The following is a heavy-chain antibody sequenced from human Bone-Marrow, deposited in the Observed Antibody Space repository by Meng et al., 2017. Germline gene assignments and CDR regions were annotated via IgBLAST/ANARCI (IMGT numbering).Heavy chain of an antibody. CDR3: TTDLPFTEGGVITT. V-gene: IGHV3-15*02. CDR2: SKSKVDGGTT. CDR1: GGSFRNFW. Sequence: VPLVVPWGALVNPGGNLRRSCVASGGSFRNFWMTWVRQGPGKGLEWVGRSKSKVDGGTTDFAAPVKGRFTISRDDAKNTQYLQMNSLKTEATAVYYCTTDLPFTEGGVITTWGQGTLVTVSS. D-gene: IGHD3-16*02. J-gene: IGHJ5*02.